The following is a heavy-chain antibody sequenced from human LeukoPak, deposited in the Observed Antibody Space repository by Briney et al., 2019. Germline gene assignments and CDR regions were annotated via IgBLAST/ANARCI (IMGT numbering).Heavy chain of an antibody. Sequence: SETLSLTCTVSGGSISSYYWSWIRQPAGKGLEWIGRIYTSGSTNYNPSLKSRVTMSVDTSKNQFSLKLSSVTPEDTAEYYCAGTTDYSSFLAYWGQGTLVTVSS. V-gene: IGHV4-4*07. D-gene: IGHD4-11*01. CDR1: GGSISSYY. J-gene: IGHJ4*02. CDR2: IYTSGST. CDR3: AGTTDYSSFLAY.